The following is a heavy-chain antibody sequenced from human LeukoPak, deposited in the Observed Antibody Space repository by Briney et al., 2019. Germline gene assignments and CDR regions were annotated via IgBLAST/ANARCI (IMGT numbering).Heavy chain of an antibody. Sequence: GGSLRLSCAASGFTFSSNWMHWVRQAPGKGLVWVSRINSDGTTTRYADSVKGRSTISRDNAKNTLYLQMNSLRAEDTAVYYCVRERYSSGDYWGQGTLVTVSS. CDR2: INSDGTTT. V-gene: IGHV3-74*01. CDR1: GFTFSSNW. J-gene: IGHJ4*02. CDR3: VRERYSSGDY. D-gene: IGHD6-19*01.